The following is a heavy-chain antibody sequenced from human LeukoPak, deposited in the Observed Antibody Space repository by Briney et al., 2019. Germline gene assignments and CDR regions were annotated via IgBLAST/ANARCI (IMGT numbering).Heavy chain of an antibody. Sequence: ASVKVSCKASGYTFTSYGISWVRQAPGQGLEWMGWISAYNGNTNYAQKFQGRVTMTRDTSISTAYMELSRLRSDDTAVYYCARSTTPNENEYFEHWGQGTLVTVSS. J-gene: IGHJ1*01. CDR3: ARSTTPNENEYFEH. D-gene: IGHD2/OR15-2a*01. CDR2: ISAYNGNT. CDR1: GYTFTSYG. V-gene: IGHV1-18*01.